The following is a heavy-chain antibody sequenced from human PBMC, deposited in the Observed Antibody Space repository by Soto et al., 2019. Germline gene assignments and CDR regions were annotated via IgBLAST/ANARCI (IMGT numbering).Heavy chain of an antibody. D-gene: IGHD2-8*01. J-gene: IGHJ4*02. CDR1: GFTFSDYY. Sequence: QVQLVESGGGLVKPGGYRRISCAASGFTFSDYYMSWIRQAPGKGLEWVSYISSRSSTIFYADSVKGRFTISRDNVKNSLYLQMNSLRAEDTAVYYCASGTNGAFFVYWGQGILVTVSS. CDR2: ISSRSSTI. CDR3: ASGTNGAFFVY. V-gene: IGHV3-11*01.